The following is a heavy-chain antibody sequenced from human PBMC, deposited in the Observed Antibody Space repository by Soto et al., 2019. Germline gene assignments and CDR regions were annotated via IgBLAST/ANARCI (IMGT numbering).Heavy chain of an antibody. CDR3: AKDHGYSSSGYPRGGFDY. D-gene: IGHD6-13*01. J-gene: IGHJ4*02. V-gene: IGHV3-43*01. CDR2: ISWDGGST. CDR1: GFTFDDYT. Sequence: EVQLVESGGVVVQPGGSLRLSCAASGFTFDDYTLHWVRQAPGKGLEWVSLISWDGGSTYYADSVKGRFTISRDNSKNSLYLQMNSLRTEDTAWYYCAKDHGYSSSGYPRGGFDYWGQGTLVTFSA.